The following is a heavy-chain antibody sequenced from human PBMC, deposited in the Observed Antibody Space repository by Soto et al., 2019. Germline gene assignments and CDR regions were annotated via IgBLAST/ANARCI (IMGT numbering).Heavy chain of an antibody. J-gene: IGHJ4*02. D-gene: IGHD4-17*01. V-gene: IGHV3-11*01. Sequence: QVQLVESGGGLVKPGGSLRLSCAASGFTFSDYYMSWIRQAPGKGLEWISFISSGGDRIYYADSVKGRFTISRDNAKNSLYRQMNSLRAEDTAVYYCATDGEDYGDDGLDYWGQGPLLTVSS. CDR2: ISSGGDRI. CDR3: ATDGEDYGDDGLDY. CDR1: GFTFSDYY.